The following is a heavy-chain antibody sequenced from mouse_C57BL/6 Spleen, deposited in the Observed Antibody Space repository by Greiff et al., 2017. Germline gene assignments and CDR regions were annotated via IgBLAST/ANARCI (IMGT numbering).Heavy chain of an antibody. CDR1: GYTFTSYW. J-gene: IGHJ4*01. D-gene: IGHD2-3*01. CDR3: ARDGGTPYYYAMDY. CDR2: IYPGSGST. V-gene: IGHV1-55*01. Sequence: VQLQQSGAELVKPGASVKMSCKASGYTFTSYWITWVKQRPGQGLEWIGDIYPGSGSTNYNEKFKSKATLTVDTSSSTAYMQLSSLTSEDSAVYYCARDGGTPYYYAMDYWGQGTSVTVSS.